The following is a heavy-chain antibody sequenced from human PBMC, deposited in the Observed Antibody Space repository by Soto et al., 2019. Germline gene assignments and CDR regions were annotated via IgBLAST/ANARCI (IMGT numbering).Heavy chain of an antibody. V-gene: IGHV4-4*02. CDR2: IHYSGTT. CDR1: GASISTSYW. D-gene: IGHD3-9*01. CDR3: TRALLKSLDY. Sequence: SETLSLTCAVSGASISTSYWLSWVRQSPEKGLEWIGEIHYSGTTNYNPSLMSRVTISLDKSKNQFSLNLNSVTAADTAMYYCTRALLKSLDYWGQGTLVTVSS. J-gene: IGHJ4*02.